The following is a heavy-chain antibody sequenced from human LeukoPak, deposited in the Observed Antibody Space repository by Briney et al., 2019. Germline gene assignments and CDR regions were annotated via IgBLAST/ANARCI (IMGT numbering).Heavy chain of an antibody. CDR3: AKGSSGGRPYYFDY. CDR2: IDSTGDYT. V-gene: IGHV3-23*01. D-gene: IGHD3-22*01. J-gene: IGHJ4*02. CDR1: GFTFSSYA. Sequence: GGSLRLSCAASGFTFSSYAMHWVRQAPGKGLDWVSAIDSTGDYTYHADSVKGRLTISRDNSKNTLYLQMDSLRAEDTAIYYCAKGSSGGRPYYFDYWGQGTLVTVSS.